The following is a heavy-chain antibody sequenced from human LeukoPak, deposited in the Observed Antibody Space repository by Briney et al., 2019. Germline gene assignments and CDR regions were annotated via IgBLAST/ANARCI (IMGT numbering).Heavy chain of an antibody. CDR1: GGSISSYY. D-gene: IGHD6-19*01. J-gene: IGHJ6*03. Sequence: PSETLSLTCTVSGGSISSYYWGWIRQPAGKGLKWIGRIYTSGSTNYNPSLKSRVTISVDKSKNQFSLKLSSVTAADTAVYYCARDPSSGWSNYYYYYMDVWGKGTTVTVSS. V-gene: IGHV4-4*07. CDR3: ARDPSSGWSNYYYYYMDV. CDR2: IYTSGST.